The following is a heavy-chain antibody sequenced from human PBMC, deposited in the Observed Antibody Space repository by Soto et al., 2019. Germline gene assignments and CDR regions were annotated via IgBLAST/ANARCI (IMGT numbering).Heavy chain of an antibody. D-gene: IGHD4-4*01. Sequence: SETLSITRTVSGASINGVCWTWLGQSPGKGREWIGNTYYNDSTKYSPSLQSRVTITRDVSKNQFSLSLTSVTASDTAVYYCARAPSSNLVCDKWGQGTMVT. CDR1: GASINGVC. CDR3: ARAPSSNLVCDK. J-gene: IGHJ3*01. V-gene: IGHV4-59*01. CDR2: TYYNDST.